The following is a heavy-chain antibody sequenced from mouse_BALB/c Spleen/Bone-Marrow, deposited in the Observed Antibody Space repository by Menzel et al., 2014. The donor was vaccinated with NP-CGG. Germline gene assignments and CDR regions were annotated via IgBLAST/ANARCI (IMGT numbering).Heavy chain of an antibody. V-gene: IGHV5-9-2*01. D-gene: IGHD2-4*01. CDR3: ARHAYYDQTEVSFVY. CDR2: ISGGGSYT. Sequence: EVQLQESGGGLVKSGGSLKLSCAASGFSFNSYGMSWVRQTPEKRLEWVATISGGGSYTFYPDSVKGRFTISRDNAKNNLCLQLSSLRSEDTALYYCARHAYYDQTEVSFVYWGQGTLVTVSA. CDR1: GFSFNSYG. J-gene: IGHJ3*01.